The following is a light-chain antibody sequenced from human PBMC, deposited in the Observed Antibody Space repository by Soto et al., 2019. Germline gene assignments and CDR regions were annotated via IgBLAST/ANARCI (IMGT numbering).Light chain of an antibody. CDR3: STWDDSLNGWV. V-gene: IGLV1-40*01. CDR2: GDN. J-gene: IGLJ3*02. Sequence: QSVLTQPPSVSGAPGQRVSISCTGSTSNIGAPYDVHWYQHLPGTAPKLLIYGDNNRPSGVPDRFSGSKSGTSASLAITRLQAEDEAVYFCSTWDDSLNGWVFGGGTKLTVL. CDR1: TSNIGAPYD.